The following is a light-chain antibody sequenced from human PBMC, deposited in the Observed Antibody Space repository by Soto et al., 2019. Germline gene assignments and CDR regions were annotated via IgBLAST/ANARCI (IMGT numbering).Light chain of an antibody. CDR2: DVS. J-gene: IGLJ2*01. CDR1: SRDVGGYNF. Sequence: QSALTQPASVSGSPGQSITISCTGTSRDVGGYNFVSWYQQHPGKAPKLMIYDVSRRPSGVSDRFSGSKSDNTASLTISGLQAEDEASYYCSSYTSTSIPVVFGGGTKLTVL. CDR3: SSYTSTSIPVV. V-gene: IGLV2-14*03.